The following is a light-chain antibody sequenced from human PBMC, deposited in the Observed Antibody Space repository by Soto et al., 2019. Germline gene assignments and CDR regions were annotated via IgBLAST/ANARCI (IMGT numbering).Light chain of an antibody. CDR1: QSFLNSSKTKIN. V-gene: IGKV4-1*01. CDR2: RAS. Sequence: ILMTQSQASLAVSRGGRATINCKSSQSFLNSSKTKINLAWYQQKPGQPPKLVIYRASTRESGVPDRFSGSGSGTDFTLTISSLQAEDVATYYCQQYFSAHLTFGGGTKVEI. CDR3: QQYFSAHLT. J-gene: IGKJ4*01.